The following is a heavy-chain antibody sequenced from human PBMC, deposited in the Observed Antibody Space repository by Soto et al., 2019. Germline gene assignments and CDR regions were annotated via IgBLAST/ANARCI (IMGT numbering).Heavy chain of an antibody. CDR2: IIPIFPTA. CDR3: ARDKDRQQLGGNYYYGIDV. J-gene: IGHJ6*02. V-gene: IGHV1-69*12. Sequence: QVQLVQSGAEVKKPGSWVTVSCKASGGTFGNSAISWVRQAPGQGLEWMGGIIPIFPTADYAQKFQGRVTITADESTSTAYMELTSLRSEDTAVYYCARDKDRQQLGGNYYYGIDVWGQGTTVTVSS. CDR1: GGTFGNSA. D-gene: IGHD3-3*02.